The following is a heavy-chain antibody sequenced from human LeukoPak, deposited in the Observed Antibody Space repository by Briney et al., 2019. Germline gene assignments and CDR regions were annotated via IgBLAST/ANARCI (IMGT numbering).Heavy chain of an antibody. CDR2: ISGSGGST. V-gene: IGHV3-23*01. D-gene: IGHD4-17*01. CDR1: GFTFSSYA. Sequence: GGSLRLSCAASGFTFSSYAMSWARQAPGKGLEWVSAISGSGGSTYYADSVKGRFTISRDNSKNTLYLQMNSLRAEDTAVYYCARFNDYGDYLFDYWGQGTLVTVSS. J-gene: IGHJ4*02. CDR3: ARFNDYGDYLFDY.